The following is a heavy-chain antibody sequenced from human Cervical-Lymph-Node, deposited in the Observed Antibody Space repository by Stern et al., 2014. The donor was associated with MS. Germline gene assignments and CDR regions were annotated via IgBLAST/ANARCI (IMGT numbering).Heavy chain of an antibody. CDR2: SHYSGST. CDR1: GGSISSYY. V-gene: IGHV4-59*08. Sequence: QVQLQESGPGLVKPSETLSLTCTVSGGSISSYYWSWIRQPPGKGLEWIGYSHYSGSTGYHPSLKSRGRLNVDTATHQNSPRLSPVTAADTAVYYCASYSGSSPAFDYWGQGTLITVSS. CDR3: ASYSGSSPAFDY. J-gene: IGHJ4*02. D-gene: IGHD1-26*01.